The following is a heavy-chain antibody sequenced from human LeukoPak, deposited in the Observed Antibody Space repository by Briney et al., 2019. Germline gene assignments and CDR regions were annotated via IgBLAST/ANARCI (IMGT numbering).Heavy chain of an antibody. J-gene: IGHJ4*02. CDR2: IVVGSGNT. CDR1: GFTFTSSA. Sequence: SVKVSCKASGFTFTSSAMQWVRQARGQRLEWIGWIVVGSGNTNYAQKFQERVTITRDMSTSTAYMELCSLRSEDTAVYYCAAIYDSSGYHGDYWGQGTLVTVSS. D-gene: IGHD3-22*01. V-gene: IGHV1-58*02. CDR3: AAIYDSSGYHGDY.